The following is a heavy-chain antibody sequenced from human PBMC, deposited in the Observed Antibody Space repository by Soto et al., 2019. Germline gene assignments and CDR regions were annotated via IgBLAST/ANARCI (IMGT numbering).Heavy chain of an antibody. CDR2: INPSGGST. CDR3: ARDWYDFWSGYHLFDY. CDR1: GYTFTSYY. Sequence: ASVKVSCKASGYTFTSYYMHWVRQAPGQGLEWMGIINPSGGSTSYAQKFQGRVTMTRDTSTSTVYMELSSLRSEDTAVYYCARDWYDFWSGYHLFDYWGQGTLVTVSS. V-gene: IGHV1-46*01. J-gene: IGHJ4*02. D-gene: IGHD3-3*01.